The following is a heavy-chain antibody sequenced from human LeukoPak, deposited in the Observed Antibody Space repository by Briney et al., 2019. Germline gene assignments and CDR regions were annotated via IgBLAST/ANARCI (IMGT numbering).Heavy chain of an antibody. CDR2: INHRGGT. Sequence: SETLSLTCAVYGGSFSGYYWTWIRQPPGKGLEWIGEINHRGGTNYNPSLKSRVTISVDTSKNHFSLKLSSVTAADTAVYYCAGQWLAQVCYFDYWGQGTLVTVPS. CDR3: AGQWLAQVCYFDY. CDR1: GGSFSGYY. J-gene: IGHJ4*02. V-gene: IGHV4-34*01. D-gene: IGHD6-19*01.